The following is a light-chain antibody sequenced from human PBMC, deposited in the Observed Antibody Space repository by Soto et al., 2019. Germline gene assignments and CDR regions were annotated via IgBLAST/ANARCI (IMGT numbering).Light chain of an antibody. CDR1: QSVSSN. V-gene: IGKV3-15*01. CDR3: QQYNSWPLT. Sequence: EIVMTQSPATLSVSPGERATLSCRASQSVSSNLAWYQQKPGQAPSLLIYGASTRATGTPARFSGSGSGTEFTLTISTLQSEDFAVYYCQQYNSWPLTFGGGTKV. J-gene: IGKJ4*01. CDR2: GAS.